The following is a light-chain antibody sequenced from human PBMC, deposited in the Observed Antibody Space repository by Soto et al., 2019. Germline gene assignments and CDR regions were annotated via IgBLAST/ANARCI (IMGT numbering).Light chain of an antibody. CDR1: QSVSNNY. CDR3: QQYGSSPPYT. Sequence: EVVLTQSPGTLSLSPGERATLSCRASQSVSNNYFAWDQQKPGKAPRLLIFGSSDRATAIPNRFSGSGSGTDFTLTISRLEPEDFAVYSCQQYGSSPPYTFGQGTKLEIK. CDR2: GSS. J-gene: IGKJ2*01. V-gene: IGKV3-20*01.